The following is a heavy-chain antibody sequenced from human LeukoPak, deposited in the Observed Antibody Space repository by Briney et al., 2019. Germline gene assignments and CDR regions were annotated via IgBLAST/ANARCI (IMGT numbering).Heavy chain of an antibody. V-gene: IGHV1-8*01. CDR2: MNPNSGNT. CDR1: GYTFTSYD. Sequence: ASVKVSCKASGYTFTSYDINWVRQATGQGLEWMGWMNPNSGNTGYAQKFQGRVTMTRNTSISTAYMELSSLRSEDTAVYYCARVAGTINPHDYDLDYWGQGTLVTVSS. CDR3: ARVAGTINPHDYDLDY. J-gene: IGHJ4*02. D-gene: IGHD3-22*01.